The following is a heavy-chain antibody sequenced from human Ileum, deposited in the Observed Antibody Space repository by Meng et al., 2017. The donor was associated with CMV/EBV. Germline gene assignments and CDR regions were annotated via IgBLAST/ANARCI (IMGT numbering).Heavy chain of an antibody. CDR2: IKQDGSEK. Sequence: GESLKISCAASGFTFSSYWMSWVRQAPGKGLEWVANIKQDGSEKYYVDSVKGRFTISRDNAKNSLYLQMNSLRAEDTAVYYCAKDGGGSSWDGFFDYWGQGSLVTVSS. CDR1: GFTFSSYW. D-gene: IGHD6-13*01. CDR3: AKDGGGSSWDGFFDY. V-gene: IGHV3-7*01. J-gene: IGHJ4*02.